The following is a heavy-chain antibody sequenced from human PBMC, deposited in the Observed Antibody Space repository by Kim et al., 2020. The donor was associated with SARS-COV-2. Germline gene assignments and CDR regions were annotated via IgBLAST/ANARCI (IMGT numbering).Heavy chain of an antibody. J-gene: IGHJ5*02. CDR3: ARRLYNGSGIYYNWFDP. CDR1: GDSMTSSSYY. V-gene: IGHV4-39*01. CDR2: VYYTALT. D-gene: IGHD3-10*01. Sequence: SETLSLTCTVSGDSMTSSSYYWGWIRQPPGQRLDWVGSVYYTALTFYNPSLKSRLTISLDMSKNQFSLNVASVTAAATAIYYCARRLYNGSGIYYNWFDP.